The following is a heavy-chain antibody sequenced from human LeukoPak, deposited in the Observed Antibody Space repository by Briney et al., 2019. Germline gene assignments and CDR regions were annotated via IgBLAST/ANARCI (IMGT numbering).Heavy chain of an antibody. D-gene: IGHD1-1*01. CDR2: ISKDGGNK. CDR3: AKRSGAPNNFDY. Sequence: GGSLRLSCAASGFTFDEHDMYWVRQVPGKGLGWVCLISKDGGNKHYADSVKGRFSISRDNNRNSLSLQMNSLRSEDTALYFCAKRSGAPNNFDYWGQGALVTVSS. CDR1: GFTFDEHD. J-gene: IGHJ4*02. V-gene: IGHV3-43*02.